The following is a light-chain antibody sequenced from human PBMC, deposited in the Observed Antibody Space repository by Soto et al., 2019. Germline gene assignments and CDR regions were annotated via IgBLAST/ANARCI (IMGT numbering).Light chain of an antibody. CDR3: QQYNNWPRT. Sequence: EVVMTQSPDTLSVSPGERATLSCRASQSVNSNLAWYQQKLGQAPRLLIYGASTRATDIPPRFSGSGSGTEFTLTISSLQSEDFAIYYCQQYNNWPRTFGQGTTGDIK. J-gene: IGKJ1*01. V-gene: IGKV3-15*01. CDR2: GAS. CDR1: QSVNSN.